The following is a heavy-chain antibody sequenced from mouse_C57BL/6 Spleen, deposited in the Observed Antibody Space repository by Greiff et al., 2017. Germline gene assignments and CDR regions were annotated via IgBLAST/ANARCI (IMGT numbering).Heavy chain of an antibody. CDR1: GYTFTDYY. V-gene: IGHV1-19*01. D-gene: IGHD2-1*01. CDR2: INPYNGGT. Sequence: LVKPGASVKMSCKASGYTFTDYYMNWVKQSHGKSLEWIGVINPYNGGTSYNQKFKGKATLTVDKSSSTAYMELNSLTSEDSAVYYCARDYGNYHDAMDYWGQGTSVTVSS. J-gene: IGHJ4*01. CDR3: ARDYGNYHDAMDY.